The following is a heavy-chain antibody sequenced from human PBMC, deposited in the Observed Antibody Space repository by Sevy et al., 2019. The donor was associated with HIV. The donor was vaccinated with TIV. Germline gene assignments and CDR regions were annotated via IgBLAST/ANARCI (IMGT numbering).Heavy chain of an antibody. Sequence: ETLSLTCTVSGGSISSYYWSWIRQPAGKGLEWIGRIYTSGSTNYNPSLKSRVTMSVDTPKNQFSLKLSSVTAADTAVYYCARDLGATERDYYFDYWGQGTLVTVSS. CDR2: IYTSGST. J-gene: IGHJ4*02. D-gene: IGHD5-12*01. V-gene: IGHV4-4*07. CDR1: GGSISSYY. CDR3: ARDLGATERDYYFDY.